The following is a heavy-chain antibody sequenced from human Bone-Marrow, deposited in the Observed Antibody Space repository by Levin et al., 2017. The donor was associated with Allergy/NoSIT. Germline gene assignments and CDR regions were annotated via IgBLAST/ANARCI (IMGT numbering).Heavy chain of an antibody. CDR3: ARDRYVGWYNWFDP. J-gene: IGHJ5*02. CDR1: GFTFSSYW. Sequence: LSLTCAASGFTFSSYWMSWVRPAPGKGLEWVANIKQDGSEKYYVDSVKGRFTIPRDNAKNSLYLQMNSLRAEDTAVYDCARDRYVGWYNWFDPWGQGTLVTVSS. CDR2: IKQDGSEK. V-gene: IGHV3-7*01. D-gene: IGHD6-19*01.